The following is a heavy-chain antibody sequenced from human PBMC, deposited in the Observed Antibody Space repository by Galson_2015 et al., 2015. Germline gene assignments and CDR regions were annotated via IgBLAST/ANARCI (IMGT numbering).Heavy chain of an antibody. CDR2: IKYDGSQT. D-gene: IGHD1-14*01. V-gene: IGHV3-7*03. Sequence: SLRLSCAASGFTFRNYWMVWVRQTPAKGLQWVAKIKYDGSQTFYVDSVKGRLTISRDNAENSLDLQMNSLRADDTAVYYCARDANRGGEFDYWGQGALVTVSS. J-gene: IGHJ4*02. CDR1: GFTFRNYW. CDR3: ARDANRGGEFDY.